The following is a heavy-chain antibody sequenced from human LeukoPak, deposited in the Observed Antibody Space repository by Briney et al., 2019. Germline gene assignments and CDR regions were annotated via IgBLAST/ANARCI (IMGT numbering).Heavy chain of an antibody. CDR3: ATDRDDYGGNGLHY. J-gene: IGHJ4*02. CDR2: FDPEDGET. CDR1: GYTLTELS. D-gene: IGHD4-23*01. Sequence: GASVKVSCKVSGYTLTELSMHWVRQAPGKGLEWMGGFDPEDGETIYAQKFQGRVTMTEDTSTDTAYMELSSLRSEDTAVYYRATDRDDYGGNGLHYWGQGTLVTVSS. V-gene: IGHV1-24*01.